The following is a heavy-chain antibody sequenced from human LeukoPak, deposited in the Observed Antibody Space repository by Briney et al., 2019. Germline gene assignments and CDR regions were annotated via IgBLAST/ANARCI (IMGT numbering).Heavy chain of an antibody. V-gene: IGHV4-59*08. Sequence: SETLSLTCTVSGGSISSYYWSWIRQPPGEGLEWIGYIYYSGSTNYNPCLKSRVTISVDTSKNQFSLKLSSVTAADTAVYYCARADYNYDFWSGYYAYWGQGTLVTVSS. J-gene: IGHJ4*02. CDR1: GGSISSYY. D-gene: IGHD3-3*01. CDR3: ARADYNYDFWSGYYAY. CDR2: IYYSGST.